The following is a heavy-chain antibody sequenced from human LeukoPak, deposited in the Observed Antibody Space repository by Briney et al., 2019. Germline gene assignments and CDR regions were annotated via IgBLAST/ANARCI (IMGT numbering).Heavy chain of an antibody. CDR2: INPDSGGT. D-gene: IGHD6-13*01. CDR1: GYTFTGYD. J-gene: IGHJ4*02. CDR3: ARESSTWAPIDY. V-gene: IGHV1-2*02. Sequence: ASVKVSCKTSGYTFTGYDIYWVRQAPGQGLEWMGWINPDSGGTNYAQKFQGRITMTRDTSITTAYMELSGLTYDDTAVFYCARESSTWAPIDYWGQGTLVTVSS.